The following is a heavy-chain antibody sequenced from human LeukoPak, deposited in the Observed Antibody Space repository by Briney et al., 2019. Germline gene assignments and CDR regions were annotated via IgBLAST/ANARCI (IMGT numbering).Heavy chain of an antibody. CDR3: AREKRGYSYGYLDY. CDR2: ISAYNGNT. Sequence: ASVKVSCKASGYTFTSYGISWVRQAPGQGLEWMGWISAYNGNTNYAQKLQGRVTMTTDTSTSTAYMEVRSLRSDDTAVYYCAREKRGYSYGYLDYWGQGTLVTVSS. D-gene: IGHD5-18*01. CDR1: GYTFTSYG. J-gene: IGHJ4*02. V-gene: IGHV1-18*04.